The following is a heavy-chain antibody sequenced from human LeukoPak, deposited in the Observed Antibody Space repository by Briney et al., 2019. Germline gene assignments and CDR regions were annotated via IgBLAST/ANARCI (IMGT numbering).Heavy chain of an antibody. J-gene: IGHJ5*02. CDR2: INHSGST. CDR1: GGSFSGYY. D-gene: IGHD3-3*01. Sequence: SETLSLPCAVYGGSFSGYYWSWIRQPPGKGLEWIGEINHSGSTNYNPSLKSRVTISVDTSKNQFSLKLSSVTAADTAVYYCARGNYDFWSEPKWFGPGDRGTLVTVSS. CDR3: ARGNYDFWSEPKWFGP. V-gene: IGHV4-34*01.